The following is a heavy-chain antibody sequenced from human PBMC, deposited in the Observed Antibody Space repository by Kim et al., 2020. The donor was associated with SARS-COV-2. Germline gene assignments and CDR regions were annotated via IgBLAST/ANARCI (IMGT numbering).Heavy chain of an antibody. CDR3: VRGFDY. CDR2: IYYSGST. CDR1: GGSISSYY. V-gene: IGHV4-59*01. Sequence: SETLSLTCTVSGGSISSYYWSWIRQPPGKGLEWIGYIYYSGSTNYNPPLKSRGTISVETSTNQFSLKLRSVTAADTAVYYCVRGFDYWGAGTLVSVSS. J-gene: IGHJ4*02.